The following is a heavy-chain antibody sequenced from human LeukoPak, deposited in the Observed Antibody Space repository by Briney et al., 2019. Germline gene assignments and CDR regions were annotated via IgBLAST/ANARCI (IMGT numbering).Heavy chain of an antibody. J-gene: IGHJ6*03. CDR1: GGSFSGYY. CDR3: AREPSITIFGVVMMNYYYYMDV. Sequence: SETLSLTCAVYGGSFSGYYWSWIRQPPGKGLEWIGEINHSGSTNYNPSLKSRVTISVDTSKNQFSLKLSSVTAADTAVYYCAREPSITIFGVVMMNYYYYMDVWGKGTTVTVSS. D-gene: IGHD3-3*01. V-gene: IGHV4-34*01. CDR2: INHSGST.